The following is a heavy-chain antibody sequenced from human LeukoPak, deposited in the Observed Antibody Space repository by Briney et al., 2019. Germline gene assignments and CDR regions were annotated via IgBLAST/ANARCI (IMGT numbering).Heavy chain of an antibody. CDR3: ARGAALAIDY. V-gene: IGHV4-61*02. CDR2: ISTSGST. J-gene: IGHJ4*02. Sequence: SETLSLTCSVSGGSVTSGSYYWSWIRQPAGQGLEWIGRISTSGSTNYNPSLKSRVTMSLDTSKNQCSLKLNSLTAADTVVYYCARGAALAIDYWGQGALVTVSS. CDR1: GGSVTSGSYY. D-gene: IGHD2-15*01.